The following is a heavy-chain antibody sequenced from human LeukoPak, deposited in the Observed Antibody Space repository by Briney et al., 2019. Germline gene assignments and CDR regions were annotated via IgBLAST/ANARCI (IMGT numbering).Heavy chain of an antibody. CDR1: GYSISSGYY. V-gene: IGHV4-38-2*02. D-gene: IGHD3-3*02. Sequence: ASETLSLTCTVSGYSISSGYYWGWIRQPPGKGLEWIGSIYHIGSTYYNPSLKSRVTISVDTSKNQFSLKLSSVTAADTAVYYCARVGFLEWIYDYWGQGTLVTVSS. CDR2: IYHIGST. CDR3: ARVGFLEWIYDY. J-gene: IGHJ4*02.